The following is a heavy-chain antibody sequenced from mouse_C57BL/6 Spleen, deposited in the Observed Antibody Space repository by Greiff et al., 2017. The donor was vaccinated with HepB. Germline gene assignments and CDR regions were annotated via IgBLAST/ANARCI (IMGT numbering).Heavy chain of an antibody. D-gene: IGHD2-4*01. CDR3: ARASVDYLYYFDY. CDR1: GYAFSSYW. J-gene: IGHJ2*01. Sequence: VQLQESGAELVKPGASVKISCKASGYAFSSYWMNWVKQRPGKGLEWIGQIYPGDGDTNYNGKFKGKATLTADKSSSTAYMQLSSLTSEDSAVYFCARASVDYLYYFDYWGQGTTLTVSS. V-gene: IGHV1-80*01. CDR2: IYPGDGDT.